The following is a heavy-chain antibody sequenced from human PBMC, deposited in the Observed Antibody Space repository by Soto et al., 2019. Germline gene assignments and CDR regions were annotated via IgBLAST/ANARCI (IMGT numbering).Heavy chain of an antibody. V-gene: IGHV3-11*01. Sequence: GGSLRLSCAASGFTFSDSYMSWIRQAPGKGLEWVSYISTGGSTIQYADSVKGRFTVSRDNAKNSLYLQMNSLRDEDTAVYYCAKNRGFYVSSGLEYWGQGTLVTVSS. D-gene: IGHD3-22*01. CDR2: ISTGGSTI. CDR1: GFTFSDSY. CDR3: AKNRGFYVSSGLEY. J-gene: IGHJ4*02.